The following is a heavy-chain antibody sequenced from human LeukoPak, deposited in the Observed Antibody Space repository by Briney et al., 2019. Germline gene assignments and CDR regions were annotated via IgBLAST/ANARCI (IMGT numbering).Heavy chain of an antibody. D-gene: IGHD3-10*01. CDR2: INPNSGGT. Sequence: GASVKVSCKASGYTFTGYYMHWVRQAPGQGLEWMGWINPNSGGTNYAQKFQGRVTMTRDTSISTAYMELSRLRSDDTAVYYCARDHHGGLLWFGEVSAKYYYYMDVWGKGTTVTISS. V-gene: IGHV1-2*02. J-gene: IGHJ6*03. CDR1: GYTFTGYY. CDR3: ARDHHGGLLWFGEVSAKYYYYMDV.